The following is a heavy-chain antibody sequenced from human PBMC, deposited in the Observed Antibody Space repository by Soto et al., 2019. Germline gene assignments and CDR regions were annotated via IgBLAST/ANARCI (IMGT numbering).Heavy chain of an antibody. CDR2: IVVGTGNT. CDR1: GFTFNRSA. D-gene: IGHD3-10*01. Sequence: SVKVSCKASGFTFNRSAMQWVRQARGQRLEWIGRIVVGTGNTNYAQKFQERVTITRDMSTSTVYMELSSLRSEDTAVYYCAAGRSTMVRGNPSYYMAGWGNATTVTVAS. V-gene: IGHV1-58*02. J-gene: IGHJ6*03. CDR3: AAGRSTMVRGNPSYYMAG.